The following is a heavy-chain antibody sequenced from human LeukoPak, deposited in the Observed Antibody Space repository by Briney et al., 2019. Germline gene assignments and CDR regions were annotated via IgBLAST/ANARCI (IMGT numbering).Heavy chain of an antibody. CDR1: GGSLSGYY. CDR2: INHSGST. J-gene: IGHJ4*02. CDR3: ARDGYNSRRDY. D-gene: IGHD5-12*01. Sequence: SETLSLTCAVYGGSLSGYYWSWIRQPPGKGLERIGEINHSGSTNYNPSLKSRVTISVDTSKNQFSLKLSSVTAADTAVYYCARDGYNSRRDYWGQGTLVTISS. V-gene: IGHV4-34*01.